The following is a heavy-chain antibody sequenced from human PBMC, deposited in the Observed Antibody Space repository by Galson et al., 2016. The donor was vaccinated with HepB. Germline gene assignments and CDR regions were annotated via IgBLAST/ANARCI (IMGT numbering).Heavy chain of an antibody. CDR3: ANELGRGVSGFDY. D-gene: IGHD3-10*01. CDR1: GFTFISYT. V-gene: IGHV3-23*01. J-gene: IGHJ4*02. CDR2: ISDNDGVT. Sequence: SLRLSCAGSGFTFISYTMSWVRQAPGKGLEWVSSISDNDGVTMYGDSVKGRFAISRDNSKNTVYLQMNSLRAEDTAVYYWANELGRGVSGFDYWGQGTLVTVSS.